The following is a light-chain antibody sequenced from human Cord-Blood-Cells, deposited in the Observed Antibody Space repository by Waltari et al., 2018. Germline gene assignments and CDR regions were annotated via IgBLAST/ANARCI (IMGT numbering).Light chain of an antibody. CDR1: SSDVGGYNY. Sequence: QSALTQPVSVSGSPGQSITISCTGTSSDVGGYNYVSWYQQHPGKAPKLMIYDVSKRPSGVSNRFSGSKSGNTASLTISGLQAEDEADYYCSSYTSSSVFGGGTKLTVL. V-gene: IGLV2-14*01. J-gene: IGLJ2*01. CDR2: DVS. CDR3: SSYTSSSV.